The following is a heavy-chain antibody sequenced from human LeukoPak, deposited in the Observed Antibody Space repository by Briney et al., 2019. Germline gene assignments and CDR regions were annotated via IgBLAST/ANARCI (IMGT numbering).Heavy chain of an antibody. CDR1: GFTFSSYS. D-gene: IGHD3-22*01. Sequence: GGSLRLSCAASGFTFSSYSMNWVRQAPGKGLEWVSYISSSGSTIYYADSVKGRFTISRDNAKNSLYLQMNSLRDEDTAVYYCARATTSDSSGYYYSYYYYGMDVWGQGTTVTVSS. CDR3: ARATTSDSSGYYYSYYYYGMDV. CDR2: ISSSGSTI. J-gene: IGHJ6*02. V-gene: IGHV3-48*02.